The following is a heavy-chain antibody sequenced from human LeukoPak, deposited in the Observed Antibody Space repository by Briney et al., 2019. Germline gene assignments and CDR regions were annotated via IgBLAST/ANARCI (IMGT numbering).Heavy chain of an antibody. V-gene: IGHV3-23*01. CDR3: AKDLGRYRNNFFDY. D-gene: IGHD1-26*01. J-gene: IGHJ4*02. CDR2: ISGSGGGT. CDR1: GFTFSSIA. Sequence: GGSLRLSCAASGFTFSSIAMSWVRQAPDKGLEWVATISGSGGGTYYADSVKGRFTISRDNSKNTLYLQMNSLRADDTAVYYCAKDLGRYRNNFFDYWGQGNLVTVSS.